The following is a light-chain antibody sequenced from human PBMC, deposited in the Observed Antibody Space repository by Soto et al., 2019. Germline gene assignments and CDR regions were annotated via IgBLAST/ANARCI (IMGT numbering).Light chain of an antibody. CDR1: QSVSRY. V-gene: IGKV3-11*01. J-gene: IGKJ5*01. CDR2: DAS. Sequence: EIVVRGCPATLSLAPGERAGLCCRDSQSVSRYLAWYQQKPGQAPRLLIYDASNRATGIPARFSGSGSGTEFTLPISRLKSEDFALYYCQPHTNWPRTVGQGTQLEIK. CDR3: QPHTNWPRT.